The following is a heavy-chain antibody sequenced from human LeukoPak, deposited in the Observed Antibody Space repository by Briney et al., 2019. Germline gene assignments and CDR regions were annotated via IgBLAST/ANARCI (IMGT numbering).Heavy chain of an antibody. Sequence: SETLSLTCTVSGGSISSSSYYWGWIRQPPGKGLEWIGSIYYSGSTYYNPSLKSRVTISVDTSKNQFSLKLSSVTAADTAVYYCASLSYGGYADFDYWGRGTLVTVSS. CDR2: IYYSGST. J-gene: IGHJ4*02. V-gene: IGHV4-39*01. CDR1: GGSISSSSYY. D-gene: IGHD2-2*01. CDR3: ASLSYGGYADFDY.